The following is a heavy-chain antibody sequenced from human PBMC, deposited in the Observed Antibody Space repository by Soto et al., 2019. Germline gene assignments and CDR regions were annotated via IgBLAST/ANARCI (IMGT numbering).Heavy chain of an antibody. J-gene: IGHJ6*02. Sequence: SETLSLTCTVSGGSISSGDYYWSWIRQPPGKGLEWIGYIYYSGSTYYNPSLKSRVTISVDTSKNQFSLKLSSVTAADTAVYYCARYESLVTAIPERIGAWETPNYYYGMDVWGQGTTVTVSS. CDR1: GGSISSGDYY. V-gene: IGHV4-30-4*01. CDR2: IYYSGST. D-gene: IGHD2-21*02. CDR3: ARYESLVTAIPERIGAWETPNYYYGMDV.